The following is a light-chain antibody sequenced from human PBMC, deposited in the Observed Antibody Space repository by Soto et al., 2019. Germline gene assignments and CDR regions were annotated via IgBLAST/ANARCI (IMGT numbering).Light chain of an antibody. CDR3: QPCHSLWT. CDR1: QTISSW. J-gene: IGKJ1*01. V-gene: IGKV1-5*01. Sequence: DIQMTQSRYTLSGSVGYKVTIACRASQTISSWLAWYQQKPGKATKLLIYAASTLQSGVPSRFSGSGSGTEFTLTISSLQPDDFATYYRQPCHSLWTFGPGTKVDIK. CDR2: AAS.